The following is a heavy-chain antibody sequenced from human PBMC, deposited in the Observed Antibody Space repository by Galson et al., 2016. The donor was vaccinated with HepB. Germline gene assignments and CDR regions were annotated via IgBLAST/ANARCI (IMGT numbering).Heavy chain of an antibody. Sequence: SLRLSCAASGFTVSSNYMSWVRQAPGKGLEWVSVIYSGGTTYYADSVKGRFTISRDNSKNTMYLQMNSRRREDTAVYYCAREQVEASYYGSGGGYYYYHGIDIWGQGTTVSVSS. D-gene: IGHD3-10*01. J-gene: IGHJ6*02. CDR2: IYSGGTT. CDR1: GFTVSSNY. CDR3: AREQVEASYYGSGGGYYYYHGIDI. V-gene: IGHV3-53*01.